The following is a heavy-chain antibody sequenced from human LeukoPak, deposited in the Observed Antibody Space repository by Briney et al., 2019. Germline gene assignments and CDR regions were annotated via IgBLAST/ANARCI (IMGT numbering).Heavy chain of an antibody. CDR1: GDSISSYY. D-gene: IGHD4-17*01. Sequence: SETLSLTCTVSGDSISSYYWSWIRQPAGKGLEWIGRIYTSGGTNYNPSLKSRVTMSVDTSKNQFSLKLSSVTAADTAVYYCARSSTVTTVFDPWGQGTLVTVSS. CDR2: IYTSGGT. CDR3: ARSSTVTTVFDP. J-gene: IGHJ5*02. V-gene: IGHV4-4*07.